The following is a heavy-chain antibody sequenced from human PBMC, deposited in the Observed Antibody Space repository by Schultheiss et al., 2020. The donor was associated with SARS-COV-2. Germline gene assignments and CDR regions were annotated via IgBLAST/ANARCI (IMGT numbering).Heavy chain of an antibody. Sequence: GGSLRLSCKGSGYSFTTYWIGWVRQTPGKGLEWMGIIYPGDSDTRYSPYFQGQVTISADKSISTAFLQWSSLKASDTAMYYCARRGSGGSGWFDPWGQGSLITVAS. D-gene: IGHD2-15*01. V-gene: IGHV5-51*01. CDR1: GYSFTTYW. CDR2: IYPGDSDT. CDR3: ARRGSGGSGWFDP. J-gene: IGHJ5*02.